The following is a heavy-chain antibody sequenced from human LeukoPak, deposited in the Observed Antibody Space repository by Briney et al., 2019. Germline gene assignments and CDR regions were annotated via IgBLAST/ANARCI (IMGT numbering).Heavy chain of an antibody. Sequence: GGSLRLSCAASGFTVSSNYMSWVRQAPGKGLEWVSVIYSGGSTYYAGSVKGRFTISRDNSKNTLYLQMNSLRAEDTAVYYCARDLRYCSSTSCYNWFDPWGQGTLVTVSS. D-gene: IGHD2-2*01. V-gene: IGHV3-66*02. CDR1: GFTVSSNY. CDR3: ARDLRYCSSTSCYNWFDP. J-gene: IGHJ5*02. CDR2: IYSGGST.